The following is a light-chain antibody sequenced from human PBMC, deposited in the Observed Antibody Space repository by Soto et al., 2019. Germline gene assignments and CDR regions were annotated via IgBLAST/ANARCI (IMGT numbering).Light chain of an antibody. CDR3: AAWDDSLDGGV. CDR1: RSNIESNT. CDR2: NNN. Sequence: QSVLTQPPSASGTPGQRVTISCSGSRSNIESNTVNWYQQLPGTAPKLLIFNNNQWPSGVPDRFSGSKSGTSASLAISGLQSGDEDDYYCAAWDDSLDGGVFGGGTKVTVL. V-gene: IGLV1-44*01. J-gene: IGLJ3*02.